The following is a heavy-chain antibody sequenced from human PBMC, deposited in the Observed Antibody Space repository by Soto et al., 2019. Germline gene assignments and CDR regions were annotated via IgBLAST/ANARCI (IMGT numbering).Heavy chain of an antibody. V-gene: IGHV1-69*01. D-gene: IGHD6-13*01. J-gene: IGHJ6*02. Sequence: QVQLVQSGAEVKKPGSSVKVSCKASGGTFSSYAISWVRQAPGQGLEWMGGIIPIFGTANYAQKFQGRVTITADESTRTAYMELTRLISEDTAVYYCARVIAAANYYYGMDVWGQGTTVTVPS. CDR2: IIPIFGTA. CDR1: GGTFSSYA. CDR3: ARVIAAANYYYGMDV.